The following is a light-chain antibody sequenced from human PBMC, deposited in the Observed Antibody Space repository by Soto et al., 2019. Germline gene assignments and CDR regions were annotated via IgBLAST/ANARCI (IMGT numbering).Light chain of an antibody. V-gene: IGKV2-24*01. J-gene: IGKJ1*01. CDR2: KTS. CDR1: QGLVHSDGNTY. CDR3: MQATQLWT. Sequence: DIVMTQTPLSSPVSLGHPASSSCRSSQGLVHSDGNTYLSWLHQRPGQPPRLLIYKTSNRFSGVPDIFSGSGAETDFTLKISRVEAEDVGVYYCMQATQLWTFGQGTKVEI.